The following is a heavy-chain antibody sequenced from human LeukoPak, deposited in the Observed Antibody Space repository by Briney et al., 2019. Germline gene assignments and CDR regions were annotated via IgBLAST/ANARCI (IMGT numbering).Heavy chain of an antibody. J-gene: IGHJ4*02. CDR2: IYYSGST. V-gene: IGHV4-61*05. Sequence: PSETLSLTCTVSGGSISSSSYYWGWIRQPPGKGLEWIGYIYYSGSTNYNPSLKSRVTISVDTSKNQFSLKLSSVTAADTAVYYCARHSEHKWLQFYYFDYWGQGTLVTVSS. CDR3: ARHSEHKWLQFYYFDY. CDR1: GGSISSSSYY. D-gene: IGHD5-24*01.